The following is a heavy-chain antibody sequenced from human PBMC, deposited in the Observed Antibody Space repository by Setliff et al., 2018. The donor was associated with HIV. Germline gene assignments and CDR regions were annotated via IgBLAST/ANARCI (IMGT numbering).Heavy chain of an antibody. CDR1: GGSISSSSYY. Sequence: LSLTCTVSGGSISSSSYYWGWIRQPPGKGLEWIGSIYYSGSTYYNPSLKSRVTISVDTSKNQFSLKLSSATAADTAVYYCARAVQLGYFDYWGQGTLVTVSS. V-gene: IGHV4-39*07. CDR2: IYYSGST. D-gene: IGHD6-6*01. CDR3: ARAVQLGYFDY. J-gene: IGHJ4*02.